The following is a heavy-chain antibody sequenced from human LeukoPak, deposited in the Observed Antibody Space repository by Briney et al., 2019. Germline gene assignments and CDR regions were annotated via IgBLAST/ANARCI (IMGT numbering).Heavy chain of an antibody. CDR1: GFTFNTYA. V-gene: IGHV3-23*01. J-gene: IGHJ4*02. D-gene: IGHD6-19*01. Sequence: PGGSLRLSCVASGFTFNTYAMSWVRQAPGKGLEWVSAISGSGSSTYYADSVKGQFTISRDNSKNTLYLQMNSLRAEDTAVYYCARGYSSGLHFDYWGQGTLVTVSS. CDR3: ARGYSSGLHFDY. CDR2: ISGSGSST.